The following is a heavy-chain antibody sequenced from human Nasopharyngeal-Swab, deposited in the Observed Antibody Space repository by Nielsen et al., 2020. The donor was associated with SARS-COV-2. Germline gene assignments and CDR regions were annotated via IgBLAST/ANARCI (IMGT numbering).Heavy chain of an antibody. CDR3: VREICTRITCFDYGMDV. CDR2: VKQDGSEK. Sequence: WIRQPPGKGLEWVASVKQDGSEKYSVDSVRGRFTISRDNTKNSVYLQMNNLRAEDTAVYYCVREICTRITCFDYGMDVWGQGTTVTVSS. J-gene: IGHJ6*02. D-gene: IGHD2-2*01. V-gene: IGHV3-7*01.